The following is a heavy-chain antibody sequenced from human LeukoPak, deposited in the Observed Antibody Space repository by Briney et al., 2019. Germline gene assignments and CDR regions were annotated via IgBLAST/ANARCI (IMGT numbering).Heavy chain of an antibody. CDR3: VKDRPNYYGSEGHYYRQNGDS. Sequence: QPGGSLGLSCGASGFTFSSYAMSWVRQPPGKGVELGASISGRGELTYYTDCVRGRFTISRDNSRSTLYLQMNVLRTDDTAVYYGVKDRPNYYGSEGHYYRQNGDSWGQGTLVTVSS. D-gene: IGHD3-22*01. V-gene: IGHV3-23*01. J-gene: IGHJ5*01. CDR2: ISGRGELT. CDR1: GFTFSSYA.